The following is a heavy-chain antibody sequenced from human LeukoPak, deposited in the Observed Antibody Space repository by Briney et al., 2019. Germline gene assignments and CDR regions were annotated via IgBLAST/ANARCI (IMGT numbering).Heavy chain of an antibody. CDR3: ATFSGAHHKTFDS. D-gene: IGHD1-14*01. Sequence: GGSLRLSCAASGFTFSRFWMSWVRQAPGKGLEWVASIDQDERTIRYVDSVNGRFTISRDNAKNSLYLQMNTLRAEDTAIYYCATFSGAHHKTFDSWGQGTLVTVSS. CDR2: IDQDERTI. J-gene: IGHJ4*02. V-gene: IGHV3-7*01. CDR1: GFTFSRFW.